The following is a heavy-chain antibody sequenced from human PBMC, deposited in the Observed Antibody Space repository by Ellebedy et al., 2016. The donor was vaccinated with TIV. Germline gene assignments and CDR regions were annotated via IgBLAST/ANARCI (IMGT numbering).Heavy chain of an antibody. CDR1: SATSGYYF. Sequence: GSLRLSXAVSSATSGYYFWSWIRQPPGKGLEWIGEVTDPGGPNFNPSRESRVTMSLDTSENQFSLKLNSVNVADTAVYYCARGLTAAWELAGAWGQGTLVTLSA. CDR3: ARGLTAAWELAGA. J-gene: IGHJ1*01. CDR2: VTDPGGP. D-gene: IGHD1-26*01. V-gene: IGHV4-34*01.